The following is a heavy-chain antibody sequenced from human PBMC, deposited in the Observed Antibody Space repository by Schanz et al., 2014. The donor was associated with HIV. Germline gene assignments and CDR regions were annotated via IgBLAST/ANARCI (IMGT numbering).Heavy chain of an antibody. CDR2: ISFDGTFQ. CDR3: ARDAASHSYGSTMDV. J-gene: IGHJ6*02. D-gene: IGHD5-18*01. CDR1: GFTFSSYG. Sequence: QVQLVESGGGVVQPGKSLRLSCAAPGFTFSSYGMHWVRQAPGKGLEWVAVISFDGTFQYYADSVKGRFTISRDNSENTVYLQMNSLRAEDTAVYYCARDAASHSYGSTMDVWGQGTTVTVSS. V-gene: IGHV3-30*03.